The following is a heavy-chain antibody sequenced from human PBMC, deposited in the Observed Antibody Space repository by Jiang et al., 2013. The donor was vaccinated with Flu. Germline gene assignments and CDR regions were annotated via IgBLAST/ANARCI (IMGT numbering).Heavy chain of an antibody. CDR1: GYSISSGYY. D-gene: IGHD5-12*01. CDR2: IYHSGST. CDR3: ASNLVRLRFSYYFDY. V-gene: IGHV4-38-2*01. J-gene: IGHJ4*02. Sequence: GSGLVKPSETLSLTCAVSGYSISSGYYWGWIRQPPGKGLEWIGSIYHSGSTYYNPSLKSRVTISVDTSKNQFSLKLSSVTAADTAVYYCASNLVRLRFSYYFDYWGQGTLVTVSS.